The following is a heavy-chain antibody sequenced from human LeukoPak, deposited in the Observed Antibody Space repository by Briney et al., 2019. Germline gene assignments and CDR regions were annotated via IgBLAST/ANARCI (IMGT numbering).Heavy chain of an antibody. Sequence: GGSLRLSCTASGFTTHYWLNWVRESPGKGLERVANIDQDGRVQHYVDSVEGRFTISRESAKSSVALQMHRLRGEDTAVYYCTGGSDKVLSGEYYYYMDAWGTGTTVTVSS. V-gene: IGHV3-7*01. J-gene: IGHJ6*03. CDR2: IDQDGRVQ. CDR3: TGGSDKVLSGEYYYYMDA. CDR1: GFTTHYW. D-gene: IGHD2/OR15-2a*01.